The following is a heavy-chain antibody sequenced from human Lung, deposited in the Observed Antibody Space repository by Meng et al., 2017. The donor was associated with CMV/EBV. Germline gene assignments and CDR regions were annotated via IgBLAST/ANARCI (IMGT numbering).Heavy chain of an antibody. CDR3: ARFGGAPVGSTPPDY. CDR2: INPSSGVT. Sequence: ASVKVSCKTSGYTFSAYQMHWIRQAPGHGLEWMGWINPSSGVTRSAPKYQGRVTMTGDRYSTAYLELTSLTSDDTAFYYCARFGGAPVGSTPPDYWGQGTXVTVYS. CDR1: GYTFSAYQ. V-gene: IGHV1-2*02. D-gene: IGHD1-26*01. J-gene: IGHJ4*02.